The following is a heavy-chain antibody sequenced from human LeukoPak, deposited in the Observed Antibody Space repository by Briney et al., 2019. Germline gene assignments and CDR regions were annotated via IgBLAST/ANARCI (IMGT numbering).Heavy chain of an antibody. Sequence: EASVRVSCKASGYTFTRYGISWVRQAPGQGLQWLGWISASNGNTNYAQKFRDRVTMSTDTSTGTAYLDVRSLTSDDTAVYYCARDHSNWNYAPDFWGRGTLVTVSS. CDR1: GYTFTRYG. V-gene: IGHV1-18*01. D-gene: IGHD1-7*01. J-gene: IGHJ2*01. CDR3: ARDHSNWNYAPDF. CDR2: ISASNGNT.